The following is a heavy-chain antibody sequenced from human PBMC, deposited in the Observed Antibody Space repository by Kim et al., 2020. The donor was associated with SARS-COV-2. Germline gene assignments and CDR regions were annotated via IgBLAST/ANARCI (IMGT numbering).Heavy chain of an antibody. J-gene: IGHJ4*02. Sequence: SETLSLTCTVSGGSIRRHHWSWVRQSAGKALEWIGRINPSGNTNYNPSLKGRLTMSVDTSKSQFSLKLSSVTAADTAVYFCARIDFGDDYWGQGTLVTVS. CDR2: INPSGNT. CDR1: GGSIRRHH. CDR3: ARIDFGDDY. V-gene: IGHV4-4*07. D-gene: IGHD4-17*01.